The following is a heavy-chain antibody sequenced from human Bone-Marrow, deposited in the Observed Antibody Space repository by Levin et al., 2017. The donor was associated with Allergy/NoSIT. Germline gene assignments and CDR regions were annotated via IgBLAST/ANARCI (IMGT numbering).Heavy chain of an antibody. Sequence: PGGSLRLSCRGSGFDFNTHDMNWVRQAPGQGLEWVSSISGNSHYVYYADSVKGRFSISRDNAKNSMFLHMNSLRVEDTAGYYCARSQGRSGWSYYYYGMDVWGRGTTLTVSS. CDR2: ISGNSHYV. CDR3: ARSQGRSGWSYYYYGMDV. D-gene: IGHD6-19*01. V-gene: IGHV3-21*06. CDR1: GFDFNTHD. J-gene: IGHJ6*02.